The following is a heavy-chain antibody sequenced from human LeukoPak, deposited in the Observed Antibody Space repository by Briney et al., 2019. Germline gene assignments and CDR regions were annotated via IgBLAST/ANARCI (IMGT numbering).Heavy chain of an antibody. CDR2: TYYRSKWYN. CDR3: SRGLGKPGL. D-gene: IGHD1-26*01. J-gene: IGHJ4*02. Sequence: SQTLSLTCAISGDSVSSNSVVWTWIRQSPSRGLEWLGRTYYRSKWYNDYAVSVKSRITISPDASKNQFSLQLNSVTPEDTAVLFLSRGLGKPGLWGQGTLVTVSS. V-gene: IGHV6-1*01. CDR1: GDSVSSNSVV.